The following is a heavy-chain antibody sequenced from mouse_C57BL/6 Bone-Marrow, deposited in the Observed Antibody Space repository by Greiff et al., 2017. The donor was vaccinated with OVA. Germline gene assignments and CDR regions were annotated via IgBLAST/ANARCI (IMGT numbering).Heavy chain of an antibody. V-gene: IGHV5-2*01. J-gene: IGHJ3*01. Sequence: EVNVVESGGGLVQPGESLKLSCESNEYEFPSHDMSWVRKTPEKRLELVAAINSDGGSTYYPDTMERRFIISRDNTKKTLYLQMSRLRSEDAALYFCAGHLGLPAGFAYWGRGTLVTVSA. CDR3: AGHLGLPAGFAY. CDR2: INSDGGST. D-gene: IGHD2-4*01. CDR1: EYEFPSHD.